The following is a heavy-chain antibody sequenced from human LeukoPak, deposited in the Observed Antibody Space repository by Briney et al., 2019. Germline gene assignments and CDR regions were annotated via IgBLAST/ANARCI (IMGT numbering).Heavy chain of an antibody. Sequence: GGSLRLSCASSGFTFSSYGMHWVRQAPGKGLEWVTFIRYDGSNKYYADSVKGRFTISRDNSKNTLYLQMNSLRAEDTAVYYCAKDEGMIVALGFDYWGQGTLVTVSS. J-gene: IGHJ4*02. CDR3: AKDEGMIVALGFDY. V-gene: IGHV3-30*02. CDR1: GFTFSSYG. D-gene: IGHD3-22*01. CDR2: IRYDGSNK.